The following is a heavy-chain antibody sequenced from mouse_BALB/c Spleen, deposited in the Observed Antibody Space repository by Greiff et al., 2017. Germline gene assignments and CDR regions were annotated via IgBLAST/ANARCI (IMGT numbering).Heavy chain of an antibody. CDR1: GFTFSSFG. CDR3: ARDYEGFAY. D-gene: IGHD1-1*01. CDR2: ISSGSSTI. J-gene: IGHJ3*01. V-gene: IGHV5-17*02. Sequence: EVNVVESGGGLVQPGGSRKLSCAASGFTFSSFGMHWVRQAPEKGLEWVAYISSGSSTIYYADTVKGRFTISRDNPKNTLFLQMTSLRSEDTAMYYCARDYEGFAYWGQGTLVTVSA.